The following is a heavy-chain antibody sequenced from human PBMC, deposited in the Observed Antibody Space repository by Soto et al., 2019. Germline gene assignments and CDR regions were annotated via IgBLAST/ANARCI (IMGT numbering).Heavy chain of an antibody. Sequence: GGSLRLSCTASGFTFSSNALIWVRQAPGPGLEWVSAISGSGCRTSYGDSVKGRFTIARDNSKNTLYLHTNSLRAEDTDVYECANARVGDYYDSSGYYYDYWGQGTLVTVSS. CDR1: GFTFSSNA. V-gene: IGHV3-23*01. CDR3: ANARVGDYYDSSGYYYDY. D-gene: IGHD3-22*01. J-gene: IGHJ4*02. CDR2: ISGSGCRT.